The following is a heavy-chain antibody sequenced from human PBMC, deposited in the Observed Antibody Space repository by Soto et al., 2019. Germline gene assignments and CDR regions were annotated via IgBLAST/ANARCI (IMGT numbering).Heavy chain of an antibody. CDR2: INPNSGGT. V-gene: IGHV1-2*04. D-gene: IGHD3-3*01. CDR1: GYTFTGYY. J-gene: IGHJ6*02. CDR3: ARAAISGEYYDFWSGYESYYYYGMDV. Sequence: ASVKVSCKASGYTFTGYYMHWVRQAPGQGLEWMEWINPNSGGTNYAQKFQGWVTMTRDTSISTAYMELSRLRSDDTAVYYCARAAISGEYYDFWSGYESYYYYGMDVWGQGTTVTVSS.